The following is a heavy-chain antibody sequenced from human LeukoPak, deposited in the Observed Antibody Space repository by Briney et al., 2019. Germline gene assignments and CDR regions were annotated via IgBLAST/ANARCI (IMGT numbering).Heavy chain of an antibody. V-gene: IGHV3-11*04. D-gene: IGHD3-10*01. Sequence: LSLTCTVSGYSISSGYYWGWVRQAPGKGLEWVSYISSSSSTIYYADSVKGRFTISRDNAKNSLYLQMNSLRAEDTAVYYCARDHYGSGSQNDYWGQGTLVTVSS. CDR1: GYSISSGYY. CDR3: ARDHYGSGSQNDY. CDR2: ISSSSSTI. J-gene: IGHJ4*02.